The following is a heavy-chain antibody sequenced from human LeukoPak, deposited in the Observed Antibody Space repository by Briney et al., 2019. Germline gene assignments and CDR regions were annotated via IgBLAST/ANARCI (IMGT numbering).Heavy chain of an antibody. Sequence: GSPRPSCAAPGFTLSTYWMSWDRQAPGEGLEWVANIKEDGSEKCYGDSVKGRFTISRDNAKNSLYLEMNSLRVEDTAVYYCARDSSGYQWGQGTLVTVSS. CDR2: IKEDGSEK. J-gene: IGHJ4*02. CDR3: ARDSSGYQ. V-gene: IGHV3-7*01. CDR1: GFTLSTYW. D-gene: IGHD3-22*01.